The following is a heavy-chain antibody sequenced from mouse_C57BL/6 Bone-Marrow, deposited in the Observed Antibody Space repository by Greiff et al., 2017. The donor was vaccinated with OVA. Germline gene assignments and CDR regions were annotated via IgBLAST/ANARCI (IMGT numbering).Heavy chain of an antibody. V-gene: IGHV1-63*01. J-gene: IGHJ2*01. CDR2: IYPGGGYT. Sequence: QVQLKESGAELVRPGTSVKMSCKASGYTFTNYWIGWAKQRPGHGLEWIGDIYPGGGYTNYNEKFKGKATLTADKSSSTAYMQFSSLTSEDSAIYYCARSGSNYDFDYWGQGTTLTVSS. D-gene: IGHD2-5*01. CDR3: ARSGSNYDFDY. CDR1: GYTFTNYW.